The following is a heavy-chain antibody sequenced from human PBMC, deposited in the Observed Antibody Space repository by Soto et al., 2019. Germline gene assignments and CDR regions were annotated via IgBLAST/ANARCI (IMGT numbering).Heavy chain of an antibody. Sequence: PSETLSLTCTVSGGSISSYYWSWIRQPPGKGLEWIGYIYYSGSTNYNPSLKSRVTISVDTSKNQFSLKLSSVTAADTAVYYCARGMGYYYDSSGYYYYYYYGMDVWGQGTTVTVSS. CDR2: IYYSGST. CDR1: GGSISSYY. J-gene: IGHJ6*02. D-gene: IGHD3-22*01. CDR3: ARGMGYYYDSSGYYYYYYYGMDV. V-gene: IGHV4-59*01.